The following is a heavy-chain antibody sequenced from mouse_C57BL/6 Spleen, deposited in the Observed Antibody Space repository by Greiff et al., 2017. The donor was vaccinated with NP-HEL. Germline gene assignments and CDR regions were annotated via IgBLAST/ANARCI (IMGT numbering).Heavy chain of an antibody. CDR3: ARVDGYLFYAMDY. J-gene: IGHJ4*01. V-gene: IGHV1-53*01. Sequence: QVQLQQPGTELVKPGASVKLSCKASGYTFTSYWMHWVKQRPGQGLEWIGNINPSNGGTNYNEKFKSKATLTVDKSSSTAYMQLSSLTSEDSAVCYCARVDGYLFYAMDYWGQGTSVTVSS. CDR2: INPSNGGT. CDR1: GYTFTSYW. D-gene: IGHD2-3*01.